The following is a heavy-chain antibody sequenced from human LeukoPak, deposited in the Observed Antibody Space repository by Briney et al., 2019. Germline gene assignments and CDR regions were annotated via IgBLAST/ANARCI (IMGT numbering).Heavy chain of an antibody. CDR3: AITYYYDSSGYRAY. Sequence: GGSLRLSCAAFGFTFSSNAMSWVRQAPGKGLEWVSAISGSGGSTYYADSVKGRFTISRDNAKNSLYLQMNSLRAEDTAVYYCAITYYYDSSGYRAYWGQGTLVTVSS. CDR2: ISGSGGST. V-gene: IGHV3-23*01. CDR1: GFTFSSNA. J-gene: IGHJ4*02. D-gene: IGHD3-22*01.